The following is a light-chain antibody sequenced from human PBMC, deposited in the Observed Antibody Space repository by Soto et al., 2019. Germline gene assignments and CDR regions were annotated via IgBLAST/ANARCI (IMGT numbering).Light chain of an antibody. V-gene: IGKV3-20*01. CDR3: QQYGSSYT. CDR2: GAS. CDR1: QSVSSSY. Sequence: ENVVTQSPGTLSLSPGERVTLSCRASQSVSSSYLAWYQQKSGQAPRLLVYGASIRAIGIPDRFSGSGSGTDFTLTISGLEPEDFAVYYCQQYGSSYTFGQGTKLEIK. J-gene: IGKJ2*01.